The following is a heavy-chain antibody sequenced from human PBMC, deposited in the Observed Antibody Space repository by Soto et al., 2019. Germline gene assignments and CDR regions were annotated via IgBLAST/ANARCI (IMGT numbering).Heavy chain of an antibody. J-gene: IGHJ4*02. CDR3: AKGEGSSGYYSLFDY. Sequence: EVQLVESGGGLVQPGRSLRLSCAASGLTFDDYAMHWVRQAPGKGLEWASGISWNSGSIGYADSVKGRFTISRDNAKNSLYLQMNSLRAEDMALYYCAKGEGSSGYYSLFDYWGQGTLVTVSS. CDR2: ISWNSGSI. D-gene: IGHD3-22*01. V-gene: IGHV3-9*03. CDR1: GLTFDDYA.